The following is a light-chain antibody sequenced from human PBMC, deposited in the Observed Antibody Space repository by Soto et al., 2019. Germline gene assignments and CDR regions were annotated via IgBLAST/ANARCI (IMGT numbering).Light chain of an antibody. Sequence: DIQMTQSPSPLSASVGDRVTITCRASQGIRNDLGWYQQKPGKAPKRLIYDASSRATGIPDRFSGSGSGTDFTLTISRLEPEDFAVYYCQQYGSSPMYTFGQGTKLEIK. CDR2: DAS. CDR1: QGIRND. CDR3: QQYGSSPMYT. V-gene: IGKV1-17*01. J-gene: IGKJ2*01.